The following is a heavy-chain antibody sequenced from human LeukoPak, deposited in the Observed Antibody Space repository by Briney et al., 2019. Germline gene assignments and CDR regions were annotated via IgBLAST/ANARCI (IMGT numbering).Heavy chain of an antibody. Sequence: GGSLRLSCAASGFTFSSYWMSWVRQAPGKGLEWVANIKQDGSEKYYVDSVKGQFTISRDNAKNSLYLQMNSLRAEDTAVYYCARETYCSSTSCYEGGWFDPWGQGTLVTVSS. CDR1: GFTFSSYW. J-gene: IGHJ5*02. CDR3: ARETYCSSTSCYEGGWFDP. CDR2: IKQDGSEK. D-gene: IGHD2-2*01. V-gene: IGHV3-7*01.